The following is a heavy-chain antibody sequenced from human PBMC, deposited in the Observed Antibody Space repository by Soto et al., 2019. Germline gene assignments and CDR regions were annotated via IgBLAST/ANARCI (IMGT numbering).Heavy chain of an antibody. V-gene: IGHV3-9*01. CDR2: ISWNSGSI. D-gene: IGHD2-15*01. CDR3: AKTRALHCSGGSCYFDY. Sequence: GGSLRLSCAASGFTFDDYAMHWVRQAPGKGLEWVSGISWNSGSIGYADSVKGRFTISRDNAKNSLYLQMSSLRADDTALYYCAKTRALHCSGGSCYFDYWGQGTLVTVSS. CDR1: GFTFDDYA. J-gene: IGHJ4*02.